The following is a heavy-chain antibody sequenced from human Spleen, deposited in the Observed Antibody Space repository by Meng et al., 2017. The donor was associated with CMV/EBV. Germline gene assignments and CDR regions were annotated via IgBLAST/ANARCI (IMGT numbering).Heavy chain of an antibody. CDR1: GYTFTGYY. J-gene: IGHJ4*02. D-gene: IGHD6-13*01. V-gene: IGHV1-2*02. CDR3: ARDMGEQQLVPWN. Sequence: ASVKVSCKASGYTFTGYYMHWVRQAPGQGPEWMGWINPNSGGTNYEQKFQGRVTMTRDRSINTAYMELNRLTSDDTAVYYCARDMGEQQLVPWNWGQGALVTVS. CDR2: INPNSGGT.